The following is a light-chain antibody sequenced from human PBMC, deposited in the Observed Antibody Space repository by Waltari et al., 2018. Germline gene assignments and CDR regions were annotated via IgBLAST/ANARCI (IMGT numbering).Light chain of an antibody. CDR3: QSYDSRNLV. V-gene: IGLV6-57*03. J-gene: IGLJ2*01. Sequence: YTLTKPPSLSESPGRTVIISCTRSSGHIVSNDVHWFQQRPGSAPTIVIYENNLRPSGVPDRFSASIDRSSNSASLTISGLKTEDEADYYCQSYDSRNLVFGGGTKVTVL. CDR2: ENN. CDR1: SGHIVSND.